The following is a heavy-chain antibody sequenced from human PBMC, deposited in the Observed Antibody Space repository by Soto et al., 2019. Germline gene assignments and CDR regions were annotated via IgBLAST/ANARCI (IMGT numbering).Heavy chain of an antibody. V-gene: IGHV4-61*01. CDR1: GGSVSSGSYY. CDR3: TSSSGWYSSAFDI. J-gene: IGHJ3*02. D-gene: IGHD6-19*01. CDR2: IYYSGST. Sequence: SETLSLTCTVSGGSVSSGSYYWSWIRQPPGKGLEWIGYIYYSGSTNYNPSLKSRVTISVDTSKNQFSLKLSSVTAADTAVYYCTSSSGWYSSAFDIWGQGTMVTVSS.